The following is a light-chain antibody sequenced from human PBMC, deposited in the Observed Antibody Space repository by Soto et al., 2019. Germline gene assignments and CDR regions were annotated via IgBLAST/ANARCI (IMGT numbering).Light chain of an antibody. V-gene: IGKV1-27*01. Sequence: DIQMTQSPSSLSASVGDRITITCRASQGINNYLAWYQQKPGKVPKLLIYGVSTLQSGVPSRFSGSGSGTDFTLTISSLQPEDGATYYCQRYNSGAWTFGEGTKVEIK. CDR3: QRYNSGAWT. J-gene: IGKJ1*01. CDR1: QGINNY. CDR2: GVS.